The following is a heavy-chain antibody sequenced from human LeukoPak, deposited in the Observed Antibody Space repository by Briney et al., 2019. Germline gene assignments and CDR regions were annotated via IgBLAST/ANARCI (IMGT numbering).Heavy chain of an antibody. J-gene: IGHJ4*02. CDR3: ASLPSGSYSFDY. V-gene: IGHV4-30-2*01. CDR1: GGSISSGDYS. CDR2: IYYSGGT. D-gene: IGHD1-26*01. Sequence: PPETLSLTCAVSGGSISSGDYSWSWVRQPPGKGLEWIGYIYYSGGTYYNPSLKSRVTISVDRSKSQFSLKLNSVTAADTAVYYCASLPSGSYSFDYWGQGTLVTVSS.